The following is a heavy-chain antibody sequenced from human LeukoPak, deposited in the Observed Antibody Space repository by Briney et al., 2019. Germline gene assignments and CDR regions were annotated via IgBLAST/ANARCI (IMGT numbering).Heavy chain of an antibody. Sequence: SETLSLTCTVSGGSISSYYWSWIRQPAGKGLEWIGRIYTSGSTNYNPSLKCRVTMSVDTSKNQFSLKLSSVTAADTAVYYCARGLARSNYYYMDVWGKGTTVTVSS. CDR2: IYTSGST. CDR3: ARGLARSNYYYMDV. J-gene: IGHJ6*03. D-gene: IGHD2-15*01. CDR1: GGSISSYY. V-gene: IGHV4-4*07.